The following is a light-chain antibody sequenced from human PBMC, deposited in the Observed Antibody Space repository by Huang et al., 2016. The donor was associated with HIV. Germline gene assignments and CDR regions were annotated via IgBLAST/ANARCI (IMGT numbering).Light chain of an antibody. CDR2: GAS. V-gene: IGKV3-20*01. J-gene: IGKJ1*01. Sequence: DIVLTQSPGTLSLSPGERATLSSRANQTINNNYLAWYQQKPGQAPRLLIYGASSRATGIPDRFSGSGSGTVFTLTINGLEPEDFTMYYCQHYGSSPCTFGQGTNMEVK. CDR3: QHYGSSPCT. CDR1: QTINNNY.